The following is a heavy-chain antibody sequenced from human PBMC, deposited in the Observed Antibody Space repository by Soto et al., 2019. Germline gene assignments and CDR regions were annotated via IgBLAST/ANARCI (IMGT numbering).Heavy chain of an antibody. V-gene: IGHV3-23*04. CDR3: ARVRFPSAPRRPLYYYFMDV. Sequence: VQLVESGGGLVQPGGSLRLSCAASGFTFGSYAMTWVRQAPGKGLEWVSGISSGGSGRYYSDSVEARSTISRENPKKLLYQQMNTLRAEDTSVYFSARVRFPSAPRRPLYYYFMDVWGNGTTITVSS. CDR1: GFTFGSYA. CDR2: ISSGGSGR. J-gene: IGHJ6*03.